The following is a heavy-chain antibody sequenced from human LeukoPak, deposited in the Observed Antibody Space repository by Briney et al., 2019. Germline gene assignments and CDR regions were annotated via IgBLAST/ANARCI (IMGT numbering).Heavy chain of an antibody. CDR2: ISSSGITV. Sequence: GGSLRLSCAASGFTFSSYDMNWVRQAPGKGLEWVSYISSSGITVFYADSVKGRFTISRDNAKNSLYLQMNSLRSEDTALYYCARDQYGSGDGYYMDLWGKGTTVTISS. CDR1: GFTFSSYD. J-gene: IGHJ6*03. V-gene: IGHV3-48*03. CDR3: ARDQYGSGDGYYMDL. D-gene: IGHD3-10*01.